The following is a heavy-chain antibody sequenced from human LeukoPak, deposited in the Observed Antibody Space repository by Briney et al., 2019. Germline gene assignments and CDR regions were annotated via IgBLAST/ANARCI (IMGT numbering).Heavy chain of an antibody. CDR3: AKNPTHAAAGIYFDC. Sequence: PGGSLRLSCAASGVTLSPFWMIWVRQGPERGLEWVSTISGSGDSIYYADSVKGRFTISRDNSKNTLYLEVNSLRADDTAIYYCAKNPTHAAAGIYFDCWGQGTLVTVSS. V-gene: IGHV3-23*01. J-gene: IGHJ4*02. D-gene: IGHD6-13*01. CDR1: GVTLSPFW. CDR2: ISGSGDSI.